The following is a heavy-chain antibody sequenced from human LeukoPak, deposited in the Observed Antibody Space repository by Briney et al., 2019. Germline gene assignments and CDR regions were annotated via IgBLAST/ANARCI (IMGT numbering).Heavy chain of an antibody. V-gene: IGHV1-46*01. J-gene: IGHJ4*02. CDR1: GYTFTGYY. CDR3: ARDLHIVVVTGY. CDR2: INPSDGGT. Sequence: ASVKVSCKASGYTFTGYYMHWVRQAPGQGLEWMGIINPSDGGTTYAQKFQGRVTVTRDTSTSTVYMELSSLRSEDTAVYYCARDLHIVVVTGYWGQGTLVTVSS. D-gene: IGHD2-21*02.